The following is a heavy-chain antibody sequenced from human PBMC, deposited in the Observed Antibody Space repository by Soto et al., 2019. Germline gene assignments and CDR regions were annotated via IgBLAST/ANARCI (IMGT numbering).Heavy chain of an antibody. CDR3: ARQKGQWLGLLGAFDI. D-gene: IGHD6-19*01. Sequence: QLQLQESGPGLVKPSETLSLTCTVSGGSISSSSYYWGWIRQPPGKGLEWIGSIYYSGITSYNPSLKSRKTRSVDTSKNQFSLTVSSVTAADTAVYYCARQKGQWLGLLGAFDIWGQGTMVTVSS. CDR1: GGSISSSSYY. CDR2: IYYSGIT. V-gene: IGHV4-39*01. J-gene: IGHJ3*02.